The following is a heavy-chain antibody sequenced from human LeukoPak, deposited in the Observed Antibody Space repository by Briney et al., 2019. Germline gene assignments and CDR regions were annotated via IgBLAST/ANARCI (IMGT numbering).Heavy chain of an antibody. CDR3: ARAQWISGVVINGPKDY. J-gene: IGHJ4*02. V-gene: IGHV3-7*01. CDR2: VKHDGSEK. CDR1: GFTFSTHW. D-gene: IGHD3-3*01. Sequence: GGSLRLSCAASGFTFSTHWMSWVRQSPGKGLEWVANVKHDGSEKYYVDSVKGRFTISRENAKNSLFLQMNTLRDEDTAVYYCARAQWISGVVINGPKDYWGQGTLVTVSS.